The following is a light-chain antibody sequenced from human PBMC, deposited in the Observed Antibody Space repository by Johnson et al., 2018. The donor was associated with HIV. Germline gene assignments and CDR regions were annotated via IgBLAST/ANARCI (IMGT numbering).Light chain of an antibody. CDR1: NSNIGNNY. V-gene: IGLV1-51*01. CDR3: GTGDSSLSGV. Sequence: QSILTQPPSVSAAPGQKVTISCSGSNSNIGNNYVSWYQQLPGTAPKLLIYGNDKRPSGIPDRFYGSKSGTSATLGITGLQSGDEANYYCGTGDSSLSGVFGTGTAVTVL. CDR2: GND. J-gene: IGLJ1*01.